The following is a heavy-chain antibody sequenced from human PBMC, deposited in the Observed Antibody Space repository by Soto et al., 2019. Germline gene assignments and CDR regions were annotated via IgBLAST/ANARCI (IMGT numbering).Heavy chain of an antibody. Sequence: EVQLVESGGGLVQPGGSLRLSCAASGFTFSSYSMNWVRQAPGKGLEWVSYISSSSGTIYYADSVKGRFTISRDNAKNSLYLQMNSLRAEDTAVYYCARDLHYGLFDYWGQGTLVTVSS. V-gene: IGHV3-48*01. CDR1: GFTFSSYS. J-gene: IGHJ4*02. D-gene: IGHD4-17*01. CDR3: ARDLHYGLFDY. CDR2: ISSSSGTI.